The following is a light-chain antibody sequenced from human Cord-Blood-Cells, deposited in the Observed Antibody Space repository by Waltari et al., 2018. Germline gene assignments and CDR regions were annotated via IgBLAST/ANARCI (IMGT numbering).Light chain of an antibody. J-gene: IGKJ2*01. CDR2: GAS. Sequence: EIVMTQSPATLYVSPGERATLSCRASQSVSRNLAWYQQKPGQVPSLLIYGASTRATGIPARFSGSGSGTEFTLTISSLQSEDFAVYYCQQYNNWPPYTFGQGTKLEIK. CDR1: QSVSRN. V-gene: IGKV3-15*01. CDR3: QQYNNWPPYT.